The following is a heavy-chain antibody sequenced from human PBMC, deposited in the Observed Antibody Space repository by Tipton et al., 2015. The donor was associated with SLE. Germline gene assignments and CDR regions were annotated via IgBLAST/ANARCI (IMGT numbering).Heavy chain of an antibody. D-gene: IGHD5-12*01. J-gene: IGHJ4*02. V-gene: IGHV4-31*02. Sequence: LRLSCSVSGGSITSWSDSWVWIRQPPGKGLEWIGYIYYSGNTYYNPSLKSRVTISVDTSKNQFSLKLSSVTAADTAMYYCARDGDSGYGKFDYWGQGTLVTVSS. CDR1: GGSITSWSDS. CDR2: IYYSGNT. CDR3: ARDGDSGYGKFDY.